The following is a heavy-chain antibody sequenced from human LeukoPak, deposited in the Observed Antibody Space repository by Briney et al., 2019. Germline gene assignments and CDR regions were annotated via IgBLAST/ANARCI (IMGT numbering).Heavy chain of an antibody. Sequence: AASVKVSCKASGGTFSSYAISWVRQAPGQGLEWMGGIIPIFGTANYAQKFQGRVTITTDGSTSTAYMELSSLRSEDTAVYYCARAQWLEYYFDYWGQGTLVTVSS. V-gene: IGHV1-69*05. CDR3: ARAQWLEYYFDY. J-gene: IGHJ4*02. CDR1: GGTFSSYA. D-gene: IGHD6-19*01. CDR2: IIPIFGTA.